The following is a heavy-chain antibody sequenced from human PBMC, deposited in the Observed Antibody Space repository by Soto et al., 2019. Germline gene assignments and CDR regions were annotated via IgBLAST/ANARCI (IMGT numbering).Heavy chain of an antibody. Sequence: SETLSLTCTVSGGSISSGDYYWSWIRQPPGKGLEWIGYIYYSGSTYYNPSLKSRVTISVDTSKNQFSLKLSSVTAADTAVYYCARDPGGRRKAFDIWGQGTMVTVSS. CDR2: IYYSGST. J-gene: IGHJ3*02. CDR3: ARDPGGRRKAFDI. V-gene: IGHV4-30-4*01. D-gene: IGHD3-16*01. CDR1: GGSISSGDYY.